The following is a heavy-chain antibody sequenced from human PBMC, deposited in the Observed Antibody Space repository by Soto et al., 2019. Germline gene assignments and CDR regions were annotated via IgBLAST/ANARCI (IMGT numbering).Heavy chain of an antibody. CDR2: IKGEADGGTT. CDR1: GFTFSNAW. V-gene: IGHV3-15*01. Sequence: PGGSLRLSCAASGFTFSNAWMSWVRQAPGKGLEWVGRIKGEADGGTTDYAAPVKGRITISRDHSKDTLYLHMNSLKTEDTAVYYCTTGLSNGYYNFDYWGQGTRVTVSS. CDR3: TTGLSNGYYNFDY. J-gene: IGHJ4*02. D-gene: IGHD3-22*01.